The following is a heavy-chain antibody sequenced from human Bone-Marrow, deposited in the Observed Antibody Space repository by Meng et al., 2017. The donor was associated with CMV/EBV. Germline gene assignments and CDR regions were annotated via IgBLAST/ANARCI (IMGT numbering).Heavy chain of an antibody. CDR1: GYTFTGYY. CDR2: INPNSGGT. D-gene: IGHD6-6*01. V-gene: IGHV1-2*02. J-gene: IGHJ6*02. Sequence: ASVKVSCKASGYTFTGYYMHWVRQAPGQGLEWMGWINPNSGGTNYAQKFQGRVTMTTDTSTSTAYMELRSLRSDDTAVHYCARDRDSSSSVVYYYYGMDVWGQGTTVTVSS. CDR3: ARDRDSSSSVVYYYYGMDV.